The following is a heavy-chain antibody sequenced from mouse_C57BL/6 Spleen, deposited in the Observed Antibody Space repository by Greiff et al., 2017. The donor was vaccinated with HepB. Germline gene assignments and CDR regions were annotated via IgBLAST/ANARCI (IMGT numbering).Heavy chain of an antibody. CDR2: IDPNSGGH. J-gene: IGHJ3*01. D-gene: IGHD1-1*01. CDR3: AREDYYGSSTLAY. Sequence: VQLPHPGAELVKPGASVKLSCKASGYTFTSYWLHLVKQRPGRGLEWLGRIDPNSGGHKYNEKFKSKATLTVDKPSRTAYMQLSILTSEDSAVYYGAREDYYGSSTLAYWGQGTLVTVSA. CDR1: GYTFTSYW. V-gene: IGHV1-72*01.